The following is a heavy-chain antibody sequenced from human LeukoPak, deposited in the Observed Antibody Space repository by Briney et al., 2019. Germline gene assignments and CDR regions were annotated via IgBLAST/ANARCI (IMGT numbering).Heavy chain of an antibody. D-gene: IGHD2-15*01. CDR2: ISASGSTK. CDR1: GFTFSSYE. CDR3: AGGPSGINY. Sequence: GGSLRLSCAASGFTFSSYEVNWVRQAPGKGLEWVSYISASGSTKYYADSVRGRVTISRDNAKNSLYLQMNSLRVDGTAVYYCAGGPSGINYWGQGTLVTVSS. V-gene: IGHV3-48*03. J-gene: IGHJ4*02.